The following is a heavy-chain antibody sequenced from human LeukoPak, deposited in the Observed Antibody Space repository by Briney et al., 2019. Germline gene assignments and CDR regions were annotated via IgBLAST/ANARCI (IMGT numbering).Heavy chain of an antibody. CDR1: GGTFSSYA. CDR3: ARMQDGGNNALHSYFDY. V-gene: IGHV1-69*05. Sequence: SVKVSCKASGGTFSSYAISWVRQAPGQGLEWMGGIIPILGTANYAQKFQGRVTITTDESTSTAYMELSSLRSEDTAVYYCARMQDGGNNALHSYFDYWGQGTLVTVSS. D-gene: IGHD4-23*01. J-gene: IGHJ4*02. CDR2: IIPILGTA.